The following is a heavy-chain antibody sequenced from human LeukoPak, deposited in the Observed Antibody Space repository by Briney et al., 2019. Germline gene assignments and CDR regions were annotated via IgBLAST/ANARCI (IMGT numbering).Heavy chain of an antibody. Sequence: SVKVSCKASGGTFSSYAIGWVRQAPGQGLEWMGGIIPIFGTANYAQKFQGRVTITADESTSTAYMELSSLRSEDTAVYYCAREGTERDCSGGSCYSAFVWFDPWGQGTLGNVSS. CDR1: GGTFSSYA. V-gene: IGHV1-69*01. CDR3: AREGTERDCSGGSCYSAFVWFDP. CDR2: IIPIFGTA. J-gene: IGHJ5*02. D-gene: IGHD2-15*01.